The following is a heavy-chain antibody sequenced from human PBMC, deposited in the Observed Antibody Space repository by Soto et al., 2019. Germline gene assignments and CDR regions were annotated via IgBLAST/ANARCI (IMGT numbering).Heavy chain of an antibody. D-gene: IGHD2-15*01. J-gene: IGHJ4*02. CDR1: GFTFSSYG. Sequence: HPGGSLRLSCAASGFTFSSYGMHWVRQAPGKGLEWVAVIWYDGSNKYYADSVKGRFTISRDNSKNTLYLQMNSLRAEDTAVYYCARDQGSRAPSGYCSGGSCYSDALFFDYWGQGTLVTVSS. V-gene: IGHV3-33*01. CDR2: IWYDGSNK. CDR3: ARDQGSRAPSGYCSGGSCYSDALFFDY.